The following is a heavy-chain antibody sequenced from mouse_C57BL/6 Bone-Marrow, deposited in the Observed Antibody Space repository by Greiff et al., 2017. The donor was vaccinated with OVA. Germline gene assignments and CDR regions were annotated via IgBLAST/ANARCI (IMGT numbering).Heavy chain of an antibody. CDR3: ARSYYYGSIAY. CDR2: IYPGDGDT. Sequence: VQLQQSGPELVKPGASVKISCKASGYAFSSSWMNWVKQRPGKGLEWIGRIYPGDGDTNYNGELKGKATLTADKSSSTAYMQLSSLTSEDSAVYFCARSYYYGSIAYWGQGTLVTVSA. J-gene: IGHJ3*01. V-gene: IGHV1-82*01. D-gene: IGHD1-1*01. CDR1: GYAFSSSW.